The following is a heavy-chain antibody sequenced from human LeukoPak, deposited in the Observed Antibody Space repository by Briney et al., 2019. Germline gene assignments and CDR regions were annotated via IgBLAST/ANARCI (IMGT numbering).Heavy chain of an antibody. CDR1: GYTFTNHF. V-gene: IGHV1-46*01. CDR2: IDPSGGGT. CDR3: ARETRYYDFWSGSGYDGAFDI. J-gene: IGHJ3*02. D-gene: IGHD3-3*01. Sequence: ASVKVSCKASGYTFTNHFMHWVRQAPGQRPEWMGMIDPSGGGTSYAQMFRGRVTMTRDTSTSTVHMDLSSLRSEDTAVYYCARETRYYDFWSGSGYDGAFDIWGQGTMVTVSS.